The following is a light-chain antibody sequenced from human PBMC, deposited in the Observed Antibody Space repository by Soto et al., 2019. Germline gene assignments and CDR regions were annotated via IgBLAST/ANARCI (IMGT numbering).Light chain of an antibody. CDR3: QQYNSYWT. V-gene: IGKV1-5*01. CDR1: QSISSW. J-gene: IGKJ1*01. Sequence: DIQMTQSPSTLSASVGDIFTITFRASQSISSWLAWYQQKPGKAPKLLIYDASSLESGVPSRFSGRGSGTEFTLTISSLQPDDFATYYCQQYNSYWTFGQGTKVDI. CDR2: DAS.